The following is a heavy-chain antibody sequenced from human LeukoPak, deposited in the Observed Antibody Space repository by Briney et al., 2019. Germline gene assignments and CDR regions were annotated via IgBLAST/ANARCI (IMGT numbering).Heavy chain of an antibody. D-gene: IGHD3-22*01. V-gene: IGHV4-34*01. Sequence: SETLSLTCAVYGGSFSGYYWSWIRQPPGKGLEWIGSIYYSGSTYYNPSLKSRVTISVDTSKNQFSLKLSSVTAADTAVYYCARSNFYYYDTHLFDYWGQGTLVTVSS. CDR1: GGSFSGYY. J-gene: IGHJ4*02. CDR3: ARSNFYYYDTHLFDY. CDR2: IYYSGST.